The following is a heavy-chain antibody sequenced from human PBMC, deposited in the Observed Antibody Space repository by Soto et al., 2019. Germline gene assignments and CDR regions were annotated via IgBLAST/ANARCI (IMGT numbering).Heavy chain of an antibody. J-gene: IGHJ4*02. D-gene: IGHD3-9*01. Sequence: SVKVSCKASGGTFSIYTISWVLQAPGQGLEWMGRIIPILGIANYAQKFQGRVTITADKSTSTAYMELSSLRSEDTAVYYCARTYYDILTGYYMDYWGQGTLVTVSS. CDR2: IIPILGIA. CDR1: GGTFSIYT. CDR3: ARTYYDILTGYYMDY. V-gene: IGHV1-69*02.